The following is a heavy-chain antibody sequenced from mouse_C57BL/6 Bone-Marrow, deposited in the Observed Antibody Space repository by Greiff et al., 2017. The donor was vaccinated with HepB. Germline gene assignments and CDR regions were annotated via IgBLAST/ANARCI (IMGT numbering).Heavy chain of an antibody. CDR3: TRDTMIKTFYAMDY. V-gene: IGHV5-9-1*02. D-gene: IGHD2-4*01. J-gene: IGHJ4*01. Sequence: EVQGVESGEGLVKPGGSLKLSCAASGFTFSSYAMSWVRQTPEKRLEWVAYISSGGDYIYYADTVKGRFTISRDNARNTLYLQMSSLKSEDTAMYYCTRDTMIKTFYAMDYWGQGTSVTVSS. CDR1: GFTFSSYA. CDR2: ISSGGDYI.